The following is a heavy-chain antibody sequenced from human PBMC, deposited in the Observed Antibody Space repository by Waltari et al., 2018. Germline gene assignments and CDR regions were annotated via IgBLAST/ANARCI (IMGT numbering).Heavy chain of an antibody. CDR1: GYIFSTYY. D-gene: IGHD4-17*01. CDR3: ARRGALTTWYYLDY. V-gene: IGHV1-46*01. CDR2: INPRGGSP. Sequence: QVQLVQSGAEVKKPGASVKLSCKASGYIFSTYYIHWVRQAPGQGLEWMGLINPRGGSPTYAQKFQGRVIMTKDTSTSTVYMELSSLRFEDTAVYFCARRGALTTWYYLDYWGQGTLLTVSS. J-gene: IGHJ4*02.